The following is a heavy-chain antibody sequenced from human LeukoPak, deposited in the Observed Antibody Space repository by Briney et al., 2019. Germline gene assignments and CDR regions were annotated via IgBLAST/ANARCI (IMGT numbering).Heavy chain of an antibody. J-gene: IGHJ4*02. Sequence: SVKVSCKASGGTFISYAISWVRQAPGQGLEWMGGIIPIFGTANYAQKFQGRVTITADESTSTAYMELSSLRSEDTAVYYCARSSGSGSYSRNDYWGQGTLVTVSS. CDR3: ARSSGSGSYSRNDY. CDR1: GGTFISYA. CDR2: IIPIFGTA. V-gene: IGHV1-69*13. D-gene: IGHD3-10*01.